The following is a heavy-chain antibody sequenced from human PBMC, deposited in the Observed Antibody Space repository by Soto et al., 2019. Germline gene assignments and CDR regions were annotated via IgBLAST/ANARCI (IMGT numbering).Heavy chain of an antibody. D-gene: IGHD6-19*01. J-gene: IGHJ1*01. Sequence: QVQLQESGPGLVKPSQTLSLTCTVSGGSVSGGVYYWNWIRQHPEKGLEWIGYIYYSGSTYYNPSLRRRVTNAADTSKIQFSPTLSSRTVADTAVYSCARSSVAGAAYCQHWGPGTQVIVSS. CDR2: IYYSGST. V-gene: IGHV4-31*03. CDR3: ARSSVAGAAYCQH. CDR1: GGSVSGGVYY.